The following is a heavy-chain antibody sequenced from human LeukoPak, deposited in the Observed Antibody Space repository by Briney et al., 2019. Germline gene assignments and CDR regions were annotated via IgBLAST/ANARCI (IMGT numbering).Heavy chain of an antibody. V-gene: IGHV5-51*01. D-gene: IGHD6-13*01. Sequence: GESLKISCKGSGYSFTSYWIGWVRQMPGKGLEWMGIIYPGDSDTRYSPSFQGQVTISADKSISTAYLQWSSLKASDTAMYYCARHEVIAAAGGGAFDIWGQGTMVTVS. J-gene: IGHJ3*02. CDR3: ARHEVIAAAGGGAFDI. CDR1: GYSFTSYW. CDR2: IYPGDSDT.